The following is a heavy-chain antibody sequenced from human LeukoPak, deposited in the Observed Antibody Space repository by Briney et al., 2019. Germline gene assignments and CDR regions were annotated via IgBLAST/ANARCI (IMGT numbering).Heavy chain of an antibody. CDR3: AREAGITGTLGDFDY. CDR2: IKQDGSEK. V-gene: IGHV3-7*01. J-gene: IGHJ4*02. D-gene: IGHD1-20*01. Sequence: GGSLRLSCAASGFTFSSYWMSWVRQAPGKGLEWVANIKQDGSEKCYVDSVKGRFTISRDNAKNSLYLQMNSLRAEDTAVYYCAREAGITGTLGDFDYXXQGXLVTVSS. CDR1: GFTFSSYW.